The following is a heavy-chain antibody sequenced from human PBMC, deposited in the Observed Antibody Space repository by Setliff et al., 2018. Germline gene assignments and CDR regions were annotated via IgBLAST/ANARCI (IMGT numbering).Heavy chain of an antibody. Sequence: GGSLRLSCVASGITFTSYAMSWVRQAPGKGLEWVSTVSGSGDNAYYTDSVKGRFTTSRDNSRNTLSLQMSSLRAEDTAIYFCAGQGPIFGTGLIPGFDQWGQGTMVTVSS. CDR3: AGQGPIFGTGLIPGFDQ. CDR2: VSGSGDNA. CDR1: GITFTSYA. J-gene: IGHJ4*02. V-gene: IGHV3-23*01. D-gene: IGHD3-3*01.